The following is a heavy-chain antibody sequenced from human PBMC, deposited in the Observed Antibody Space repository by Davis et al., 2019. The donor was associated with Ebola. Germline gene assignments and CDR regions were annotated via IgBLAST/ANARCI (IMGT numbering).Heavy chain of an antibody. CDR3: ARAQFPTTSDH. Sequence: AGSLTLSCAASGFTFSSYAMSWVRQAPGKGLEWVSSISGSGGSTYYADSVKGRFTISSDNSKKTLYLQMNSRRAEDTAVYYCARAQFPTTSDHGGQGTLVTVSS. D-gene: IGHD1-1*01. J-gene: IGHJ4*02. V-gene: IGHV3-23*01. CDR1: GFTFSSYA. CDR2: ISGSGGST.